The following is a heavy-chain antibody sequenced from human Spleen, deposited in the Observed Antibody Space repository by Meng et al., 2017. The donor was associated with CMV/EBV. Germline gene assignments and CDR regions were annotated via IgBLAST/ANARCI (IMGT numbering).Heavy chain of an antibody. CDR1: GGSLTTSTYY. CDR3: ARAYGSGSYFSYYYYYGMDV. Sequence: SETLSLTCSVSGGSLTTSTYYWGWVRQPPGKGLEWIGTIYYSGSTYYNPSLKSRVTMSLDTSKNQFSLKLSSVTAADTAVYYCARAYGSGSYFSYYYYYGMDVWGQGTTVTVSS. J-gene: IGHJ6*02. CDR2: IYYSGST. V-gene: IGHV4-39*07. D-gene: IGHD3-10*01.